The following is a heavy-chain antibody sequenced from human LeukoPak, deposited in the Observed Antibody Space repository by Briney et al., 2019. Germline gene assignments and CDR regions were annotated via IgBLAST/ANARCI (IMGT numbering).Heavy chain of an antibody. D-gene: IGHD3-22*01. V-gene: IGHV4-34*01. CDR3: ARWAYDSSGYLFQH. Sequence: SETLSLTCAVYGGSFSGHYWSWIRQPPGKGLEWIGEINHSGSTNYNPSLKSRVTISVDTSKNQFSLKLSSVTAADTAVYYCARWAYDSSGYLFQHWGQGTLVTVSS. CDR2: INHSGST. J-gene: IGHJ1*01. CDR1: GGSFSGHY.